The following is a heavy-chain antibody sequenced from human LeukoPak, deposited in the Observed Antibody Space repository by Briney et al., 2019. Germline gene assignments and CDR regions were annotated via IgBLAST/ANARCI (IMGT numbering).Heavy chain of an antibody. V-gene: IGHV1-2*02. CDR2: INPNSGGT. Sequence: GASVKVSCKASGYTFTGYYIHWVRQAPGQGLEWMGWINPNSGGTNYAQNFQGRVTMTRNTSISTAYMELSRLRSDDTAVYYCARDPDSSSWYGYNWFDPWGQGTLVTVSS. D-gene: IGHD6-13*01. J-gene: IGHJ5*02. CDR3: ARDPDSSSWYGYNWFDP. CDR1: GYTFTGYY.